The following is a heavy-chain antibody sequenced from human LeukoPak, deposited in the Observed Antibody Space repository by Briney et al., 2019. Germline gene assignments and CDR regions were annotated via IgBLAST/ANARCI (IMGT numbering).Heavy chain of an antibody. CDR2: INAGNGNT. J-gene: IGHJ5*02. Sequence: GASVKVSFKASGYTFTSYAMHWVRQAPGQRLEWMGWINAGNGNTKYSQKFQGRVTITRDTSASTAYMELSSLRSEDTAVYYCARAPTPAPYSSGWYRGNWFDPWGQGTLVTVSS. D-gene: IGHD6-19*01. CDR1: GYTFTSYA. CDR3: ARAPTPAPYSSGWYRGNWFDP. V-gene: IGHV1-3*01.